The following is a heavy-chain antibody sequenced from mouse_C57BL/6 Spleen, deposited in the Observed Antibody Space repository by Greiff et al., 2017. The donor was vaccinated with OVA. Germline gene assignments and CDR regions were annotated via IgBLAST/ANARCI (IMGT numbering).Heavy chain of an antibody. J-gene: IGHJ2*01. CDR3: AREGSSSYYFDY. D-gene: IGHD1-1*01. CDR1: GFSITSGYY. CDR2: ISYDGSN. V-gene: IGHV3-6*01. Sequence: EVKLVESGPGLVKPSQSLSLSCSVTGFSITSGYYWNWIRQFPGNQLEWMGYISYDGSNNSNPSLQNRISITRDTSKNQFFLKLTSVTTEDTATYYCAREGSSSYYFDYWGQGTTLTVSA.